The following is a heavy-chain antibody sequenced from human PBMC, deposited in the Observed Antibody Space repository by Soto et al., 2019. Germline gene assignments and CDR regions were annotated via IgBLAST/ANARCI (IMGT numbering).Heavy chain of an antibody. J-gene: IGHJ5*02. CDR2: INPSGGST. CDR3: ARFYSSGWYVWFDP. CDR1: GCTFTSYS. D-gene: IGHD6-19*01. Sequence: ASVPVSCQASGCTFTSYSMHWVRQAPGQGLEWMGIINPSGGSTSYAQKFQGRVTMTRDTSTSTVYMELSSLRSEDTAVYYCARFYSSGWYVWFDPWGQGTLVTVSS. V-gene: IGHV1-46*01.